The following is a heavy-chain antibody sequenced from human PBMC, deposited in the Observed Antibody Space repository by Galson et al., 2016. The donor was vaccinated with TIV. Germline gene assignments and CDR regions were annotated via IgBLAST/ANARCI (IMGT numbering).Heavy chain of an antibody. CDR3: ATTEFPFVPTSRNDLYNVMDV. D-gene: IGHD2-2*01. CDR1: GYSFKTFW. Sequence: QSGAEVTKPGESLKISCKGSGYSFKTFWIAWVRQMPGKGLEWMGIIYPGDSETRYSPSFQGQVTISADKSINTAYLQWSSLKASDPARHYCATTEFPFVPTSRNDLYNVMDVWGQGTTVTVSS. V-gene: IGHV5-51*03. J-gene: IGHJ6*02. CDR2: IYPGDSET.